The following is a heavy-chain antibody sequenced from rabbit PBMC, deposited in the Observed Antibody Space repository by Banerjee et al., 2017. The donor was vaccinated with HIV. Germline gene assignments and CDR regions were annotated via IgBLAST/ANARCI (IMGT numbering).Heavy chain of an antibody. CDR1: GFSFSSSYW. CDR3: ASGTGGYAFDL. CDR2: IYTASGIT. Sequence: QEQLEESGGDLVKPEGSLTLTCTASGFSFSSSYWICWVRQAPGTGLEWIACIYTASGITYYASWAKGRFTISKTSSTTVTLQMTSLTGADTATYFCASGTGGYAFDLWGPGTLVTVS. V-gene: IGHV1S45*01. J-gene: IGHJ4*01. D-gene: IGHD7-1*01.